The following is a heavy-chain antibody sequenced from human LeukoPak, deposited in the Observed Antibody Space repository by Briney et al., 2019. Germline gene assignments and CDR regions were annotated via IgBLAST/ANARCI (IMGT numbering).Heavy chain of an antibody. CDR2: ISGSGGST. V-gene: IGHV3-23*01. D-gene: IGHD4-17*01. CDR3: AKRMTTVTTTSYGFDY. Sequence: GGSLRLSCAASGFTFSSYAMSWVRQAPGKGLEWVSAISGSGGSTCYADSVKGRFTISRDNSKNTLYLQMNSLRAEDTAVYYCAKRMTTVTTTSYGFDYWGQGTLVTVSS. J-gene: IGHJ4*02. CDR1: GFTFSSYA.